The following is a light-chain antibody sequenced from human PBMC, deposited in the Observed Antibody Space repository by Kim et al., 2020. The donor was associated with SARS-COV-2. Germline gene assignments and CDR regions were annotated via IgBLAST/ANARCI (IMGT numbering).Light chain of an antibody. V-gene: IGKV1-5*03. Sequence: DIQMTQSPSTLSASVGDRVTITCRASQSFSSWLAWYQQKPGKAPKLLIYKASSLESGVPSRFSGSGSGTEFTLTISSLQPDDFATYYCQQYNSYSPLTFGGGTKVDIK. J-gene: IGKJ4*01. CDR2: KAS. CDR3: QQYNSYSPLT. CDR1: QSFSSW.